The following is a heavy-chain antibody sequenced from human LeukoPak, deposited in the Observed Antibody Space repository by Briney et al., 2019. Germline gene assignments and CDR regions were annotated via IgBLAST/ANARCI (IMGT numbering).Heavy chain of an antibody. CDR2: IKQDGSEK. CDR1: GFTSSSYW. J-gene: IGHJ4*02. D-gene: IGHD3-10*01. CDR3: GRGIDY. V-gene: IGHV3-7*01. Sequence: GGSLRLSCAASGFTSSSYWMSWVRQAPGKGLEWVANIKQDGSEKYYVDSVKGRFTISRDNAKNSLYLQMNSLRAEDTAVYYCGRGIDYWGQGTLVTVSS.